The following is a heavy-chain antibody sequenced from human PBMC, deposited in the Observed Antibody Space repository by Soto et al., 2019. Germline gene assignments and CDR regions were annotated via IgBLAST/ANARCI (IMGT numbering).Heavy chain of an antibody. CDR1: GFTFSDYY. D-gene: IGHD4-17*01. J-gene: IGHJ2*01. CDR2: ISSSGSTI. CDR3: ASSVTTPDWYFDL. Sequence: GGSLRLSCAASGFTFSDYYMSWIRQAPGKGLEWVSYISSSGSTIYYADSVKCRFTISRDNAKNSLYLQMNSLRADDTAVYYCASSVTTPDWYFDLWGRGTLVTVSS. V-gene: IGHV3-11*01.